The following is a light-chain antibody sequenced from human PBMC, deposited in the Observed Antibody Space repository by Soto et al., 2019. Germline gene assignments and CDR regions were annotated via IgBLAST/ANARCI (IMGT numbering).Light chain of an antibody. J-gene: IGKJ5*01. Sequence: EIVFTQSPATLSSFPGDRVTLSCRASQAVNTRLAWYQHKPGQAPRLLIYLASNRAAGVPARFSGSGSGTDFTLTISDVEPEDFAVYYCQQRSSWPPTFGQGTRLEIK. CDR3: QQRSSWPPT. CDR1: QAVNTR. V-gene: IGKV3-11*01. CDR2: LAS.